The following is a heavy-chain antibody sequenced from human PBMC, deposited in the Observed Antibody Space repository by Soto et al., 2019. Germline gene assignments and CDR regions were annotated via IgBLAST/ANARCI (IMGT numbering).Heavy chain of an antibody. J-gene: IGHJ4*02. CDR3: ARRYGGAVDY. D-gene: IGHD3-10*01. CDR1: GGSISSYY. CDR2: IYHSGST. Sequence: QVQLQESGPGLVKPSETLSLTCTVSGGSISSYYWSWIRQPPGKGLEWIGYIYHSGSTNYNPSLKSQVTLSVDTSKNQFSLKLSSVTAADTAVYYCARRYGGAVDYWGQGTLVTVSS. V-gene: IGHV4-59*08.